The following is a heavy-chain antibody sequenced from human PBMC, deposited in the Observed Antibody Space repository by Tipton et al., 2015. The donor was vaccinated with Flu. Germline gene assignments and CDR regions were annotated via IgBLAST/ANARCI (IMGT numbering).Heavy chain of an antibody. CDR1: GYSISSGYY. J-gene: IGHJ5*02. Sequence: TLSLTCAVSGYSISSGYYWGWIRQPPGKGLEWIGSIYHSGSTYYNPSLKSRVTISVDTPKNQFSLKLSSVTAADTAVYYCARDPSTGTPTSYNWFDPWGQGTLVTVSS. V-gene: IGHV4-38-2*02. D-gene: IGHD1-1*01. CDR3: ARDPSTGTPTSYNWFDP. CDR2: IYHSGST.